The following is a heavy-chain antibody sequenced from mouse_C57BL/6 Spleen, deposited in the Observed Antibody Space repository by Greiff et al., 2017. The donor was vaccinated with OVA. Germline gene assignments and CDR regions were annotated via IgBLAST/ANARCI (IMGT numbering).Heavy chain of an antibody. CDR3: ALAPFLVGTYFAV. CDR2: IHPSDSDT. Sequence: QVQLQQPGAELVKPGASVKVSCKASGYTFTSYWMHWVKQRPGQGLEWIGRIHPSDSDTNYNQKFKGKATLTVDKSSSTAYMQLSSLTSEDSAFYFCALAPFLVGTYFAVWGTGPSVTVSS. D-gene: IGHD1-1*01. V-gene: IGHV1-74*01. CDR1: GYTFTSYW. J-gene: IGHJ1*03.